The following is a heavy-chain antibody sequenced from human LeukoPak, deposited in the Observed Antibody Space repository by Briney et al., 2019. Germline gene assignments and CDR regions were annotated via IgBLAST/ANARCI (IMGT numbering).Heavy chain of an antibody. Sequence: SETLSLTCAVYGGSFSGYYWSWIRQPPGKGLEWIGEINHSGSTNYNPSLKSRVTISVDTYKNQFSLKLSSVTAADTAVYYCARGHKDMVRGVIKYYFDYWGQGTLVTVSS. CDR1: GGSFSGYY. D-gene: IGHD3-10*01. V-gene: IGHV4-34*01. CDR3: ARGHKDMVRGVIKYYFDY. J-gene: IGHJ4*02. CDR2: INHSGST.